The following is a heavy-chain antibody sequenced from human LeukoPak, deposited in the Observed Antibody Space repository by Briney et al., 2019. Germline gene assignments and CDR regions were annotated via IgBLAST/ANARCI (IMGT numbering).Heavy chain of an antibody. CDR2: IYSSGIT. Sequence: SETLSLTCTVSGGSIFSYYWNWIRQPPGKGLEWIGYIYSSGITNYSPSLRSRGTISVATSRNQFSLRLTSMTAADTAIYYCARRAYYDSSGYHPTSGYFDLWGRGTLVTVSS. V-gene: IGHV4-4*08. CDR3: ARRAYYDSSGYHPTSGYFDL. J-gene: IGHJ2*01. CDR1: GGSIFSYY. D-gene: IGHD3-22*01.